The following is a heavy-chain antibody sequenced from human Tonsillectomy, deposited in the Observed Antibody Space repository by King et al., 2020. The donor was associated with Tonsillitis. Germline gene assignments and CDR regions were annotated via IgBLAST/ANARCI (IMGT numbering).Heavy chain of an antibody. J-gene: IGHJ3*02. CDR2: IRNDGNIK. Sequence: VQLVESGGGVVQPGGSLRLSCAASGFTFSSYGMHWVRQAPGKGLEWVAFIRNDGNIKYYADSVKGRFTISRDNSKKTLYLQMNSLRTEDTAVYYCAKEGHAFDIWGQGTMVTVSS. V-gene: IGHV3-30*02. CDR1: GFTFSSYG. CDR3: AKEGHAFDI.